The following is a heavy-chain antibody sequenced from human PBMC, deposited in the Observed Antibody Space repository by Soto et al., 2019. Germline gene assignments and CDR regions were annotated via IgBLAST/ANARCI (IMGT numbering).Heavy chain of an antibody. CDR3: ACSGRSAPSFAY. CDR1: GGSISSSNW. CDR2: IYHSGST. D-gene: IGHD3-10*02. Sequence: SETLSLTCAVSGGSISSSNWWSWVRQPPGKGLEWIGEIYHSGSTNYNPSLKSRVTISVDKSKNQFSLKLSSVTAADTAVYYCACSGRSAPSFAYWGQGTLVTVSS. V-gene: IGHV4-4*02. J-gene: IGHJ4*02.